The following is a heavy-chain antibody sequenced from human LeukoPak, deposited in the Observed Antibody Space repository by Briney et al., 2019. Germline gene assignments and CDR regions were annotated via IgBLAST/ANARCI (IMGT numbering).Heavy chain of an antibody. Sequence: GGSLRLSCAASGFTFSDYYMSWIRQAPGKGLEWVSYISSSGSTIYYADSVKGRFTISRDNAKNSLYLQMNSLRAEDTAVYYCATNSGYDYDYLDYWAREPWSPSPQ. D-gene: IGHD5-12*01. V-gene: IGHV3-11*01. CDR3: ATNSGYDYDYLDY. CDR2: ISSSGSTI. CDR1: GFTFSDYY. J-gene: IGHJ4*02.